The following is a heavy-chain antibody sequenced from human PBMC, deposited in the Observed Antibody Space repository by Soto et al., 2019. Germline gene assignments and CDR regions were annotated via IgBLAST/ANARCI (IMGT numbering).Heavy chain of an antibody. CDR2: IKSKTDGGTT. CDR3: TAPSYDSSGYYYLQYFQH. Sequence: GGSLRLSCAASGFTFSNVWMSWVRQAPGKGLEWVGRIKSKTDGGTTDYAAPVKGRFTISRDDSKNTLYLQMNSLKTEDTAVYYCTAPSYDSSGYYYLQYFQHWGQGTLVTVSS. J-gene: IGHJ1*01. V-gene: IGHV3-15*01. CDR1: GFTFSNVW. D-gene: IGHD3-22*01.